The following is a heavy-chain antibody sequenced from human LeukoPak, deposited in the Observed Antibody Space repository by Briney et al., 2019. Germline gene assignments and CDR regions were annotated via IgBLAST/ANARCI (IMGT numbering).Heavy chain of an antibody. V-gene: IGHV4-61*02. CDR3: ARGISGEFDY. J-gene: IGHJ4*02. D-gene: IGHD6-19*01. Sequence: SQTLSFTCTVSGGSISSGSYYWSWIRQPAGKGLEWIGRIYTSGSTNYNPSLKSRVTISVDTSKNQFPLKLSSVTAADTAVYYCARGISGEFDYWGQGTLVTVSS. CDR2: IYTSGST. CDR1: GGSISSGSYY.